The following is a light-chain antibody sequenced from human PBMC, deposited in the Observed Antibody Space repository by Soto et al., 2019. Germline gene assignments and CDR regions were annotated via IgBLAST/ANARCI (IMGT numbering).Light chain of an antibody. CDR3: YSFARGTTLV. Sequence: QSALTQPASVSGSPGQSITISCTGSSSDVGSYNLVSWYQQHPGKAPKLMVYESGKRPSGVSNRFFGSKSGNTASLTISGFQAEDEADCYSYSFARGTTLVFGGGTKLTVL. V-gene: IGLV2-23*01. J-gene: IGLJ3*02. CDR2: ESG. CDR1: SSDVGSYNL.